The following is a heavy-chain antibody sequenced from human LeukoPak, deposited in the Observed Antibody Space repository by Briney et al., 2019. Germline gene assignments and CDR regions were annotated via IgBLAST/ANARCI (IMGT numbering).Heavy chain of an antibody. CDR2: INHNGNVN. D-gene: IGHD3-16*01. Sequence: GGSLRLSCAASGFTFSSYWMNWARQAPGKGLEWVASINHNGNVNYYVDSVKGRFTISRDNAKNSLYLQMSNLRTEDTAMYFCARGGGLDVWGQGATVTVSS. V-gene: IGHV3-7*03. CDR3: ARGGGLDV. J-gene: IGHJ6*02. CDR1: GFTFSSYW.